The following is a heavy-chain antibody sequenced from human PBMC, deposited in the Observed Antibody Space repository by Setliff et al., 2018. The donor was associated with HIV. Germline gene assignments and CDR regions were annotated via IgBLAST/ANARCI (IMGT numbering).Heavy chain of an antibody. CDR1: GGTFNTYG. V-gene: IGHV1-69*13. J-gene: IGHJ4*02. CDR3: ARGPLYGYDRGYFDY. D-gene: IGHD5-12*01. CDR2: IIPIARAP. Sequence: SVKVSCKASGGTFNTYGMNWVRQAPGQGLEWMGGIIPIARAPNYAQKFQDRVTITADESTTTVYMEVRSLKSEDAALYYCARGPLYGYDRGYFDYWGQGTLVTVS.